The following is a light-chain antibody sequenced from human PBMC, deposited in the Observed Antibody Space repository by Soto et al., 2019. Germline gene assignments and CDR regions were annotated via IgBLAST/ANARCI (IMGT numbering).Light chain of an antibody. CDR2: AAS. J-gene: IGKJ1*01. V-gene: IGKV3-20*01. CDR3: QQCGSSPWT. CDR1: QSVSSYY. Sequence: EIVLTQSPGTLSLSPGERATLSCRASQSVSSYYLAWYQQKLGQAPRLLIYAASSWATGIPDRFSGGGSGTDFTLTISRLEPEDFAVYYCQQCGSSPWTFGQGTKVDIK.